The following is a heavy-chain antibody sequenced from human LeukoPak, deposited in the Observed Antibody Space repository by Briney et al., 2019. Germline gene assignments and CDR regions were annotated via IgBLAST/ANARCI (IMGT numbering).Heavy chain of an antibody. CDR2: ITSSGGST. CDR3: AKQIVGAVRWFDP. J-gene: IGHJ5*02. D-gene: IGHD1-26*01. CDR1: GFTFSSYV. Sequence: GGSLRLSCAASGFTFSSYVMGWVRQAPGKGLEWVSTITSSGGSTYYADSVKGRLTISRDNSRNTLYLQMNSLRAEDTAVYYCAKQIVGAVRWFDPWGQGTLVTVSS. V-gene: IGHV3-23*01.